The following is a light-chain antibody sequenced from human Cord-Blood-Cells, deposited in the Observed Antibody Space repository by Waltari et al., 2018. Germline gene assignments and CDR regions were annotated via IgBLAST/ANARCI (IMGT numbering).Light chain of an antibody. J-gene: IGLJ7*01. CDR1: RPNIGSNT. CDR3: AAWDDSLNGAV. Sequence: QSVLTQPPSASGTPGQRVTISCSGSRPNIGSNTVNWYQQLPGTAPKLLIYSNNQRPSGVPDRFSGSKSGTSASLAINGLQSEDEADYYCAAWDDSLNGAVFGGGTQLTVL. V-gene: IGLV1-44*01. CDR2: SNN.